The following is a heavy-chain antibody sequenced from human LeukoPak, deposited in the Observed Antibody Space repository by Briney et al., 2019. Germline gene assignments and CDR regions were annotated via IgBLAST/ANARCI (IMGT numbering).Heavy chain of an antibody. CDR1: GFTFSSYG. J-gene: IGHJ4*02. CDR3: AKVMGRRLLWFGDGNYFDY. D-gene: IGHD3-10*01. CDR2: ISYDGSNK. Sequence: QPGGSLRLSCAASGFTFSSYGMHWVRQAPGKGLEWVAVISYDGSNKYYSDSVRGRFTISRDNSKNTLYLQMNSLRAEDTAVYYCAKVMGRRLLWFGDGNYFDYWGQGTLVTVSS. V-gene: IGHV3-30*18.